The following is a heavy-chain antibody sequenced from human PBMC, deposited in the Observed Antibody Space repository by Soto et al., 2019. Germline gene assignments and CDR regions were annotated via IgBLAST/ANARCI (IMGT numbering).Heavy chain of an antibody. CDR2: IYYSGST. V-gene: IGHV4-59*01. CDR3: ARIYDFWSAPNWFDP. D-gene: IGHD3-3*01. Sequence: SETLSLTCTVSGGSISRYYWSWIRQPPGKGLELIGYIYYSGSTNYNPSLKSRVTISVDTSKTQFSLKLSSVTAADTAVYYCARIYDFWSAPNWFDPWGQGTLVTVSS. CDR1: GGSISRYY. J-gene: IGHJ5*02.